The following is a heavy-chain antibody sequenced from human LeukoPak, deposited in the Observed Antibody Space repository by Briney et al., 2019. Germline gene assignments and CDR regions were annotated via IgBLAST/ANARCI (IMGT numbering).Heavy chain of an antibody. D-gene: IGHD2-2*01. CDR1: GFTFSSYG. J-gene: IGHJ5*02. Sequence: PGRSLRLSCAASGFTFSSYGMHWVRQAPGKGLEWVAVISYDGSNKYYADSVKGRFTISRDNLKNTLYLQMNILRAEDTAVYYCARGGQYCSTISCYAYNWFDPWGQGTLVTVSS. CDR3: ARGGQYCSTISCYAYNWFDP. CDR2: ISYDGSNK. V-gene: IGHV3-30*03.